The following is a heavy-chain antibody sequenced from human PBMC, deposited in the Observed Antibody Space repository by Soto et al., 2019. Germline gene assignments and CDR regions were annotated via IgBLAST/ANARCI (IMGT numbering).Heavy chain of an antibody. CDR3: AREGGRASAGYYYYYGMDV. CDR1: GGSISSYY. V-gene: IGHV4-59*01. D-gene: IGHD2-15*01. Sequence: QVQLQESGPGLVKPSETLSLTCTVSGGSISSYYWSWIRQPPGKGLEWIGYIYYSGSTNYNPSLTSRVTISVATSKNQFSLKLSSVTAADTAVYYCAREGGRASAGYYYYYGMDVWGQGTTVTVSS. CDR2: IYYSGST. J-gene: IGHJ6*02.